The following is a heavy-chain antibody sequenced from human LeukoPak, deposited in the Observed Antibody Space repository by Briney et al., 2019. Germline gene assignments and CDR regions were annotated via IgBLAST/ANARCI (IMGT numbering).Heavy chain of an antibody. J-gene: IGHJ4*02. CDR1: GGSISSSSYY. Sequence: PSETLSLTCTVSGGSISSSSYYWGWIRQPPGKGLEWIGSIYYSGSTYYNPSLKSRVTISVDTSKNQFSLKLSSVTAADTAVYYCARAELDDGSGIKSDYWGQGTLVTVSS. V-gene: IGHV4-39*01. CDR2: IYYSGST. D-gene: IGHD3-10*01. CDR3: ARAELDDGSGIKSDY.